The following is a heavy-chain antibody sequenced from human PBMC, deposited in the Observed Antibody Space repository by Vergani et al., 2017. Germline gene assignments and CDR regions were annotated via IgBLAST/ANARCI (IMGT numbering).Heavy chain of an antibody. D-gene: IGHD6-6*01. CDR3: ARVHESIEYSSSSGDYYYYYMDV. J-gene: IGHJ6*03. CDR1: GYTFTGYY. CDR2: INPNSGGT. Sequence: QVQLVQSGAEVKKPGASVKVSCKASGYTFTGYYMHWVGQAPGQGLEWMGWINPNSGGTNYAQKFQGRVTMTRDTSISTAYMELSRLRSDDTAVYYCARVHESIEYSSSSGDYYYYYMDVWGKXP. V-gene: IGHV1-2*02.